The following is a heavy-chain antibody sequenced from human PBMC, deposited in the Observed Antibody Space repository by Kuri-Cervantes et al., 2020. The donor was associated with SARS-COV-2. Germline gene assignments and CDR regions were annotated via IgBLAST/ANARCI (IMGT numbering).Heavy chain of an antibody. CDR3: ARVKQWLERTAFDI. Sequence: GGSLRLSCAASGFTFSSYWMHWVRQAPGKGLVWVSRINSDGSSTSYADSVKGRFTISRDNAKNTLYLQMNSLRAEDTAVYYCARVKQWLERTAFDIWGQRTMVTVSS. D-gene: IGHD6-19*01. V-gene: IGHV3-74*01. CDR2: INSDGSST. J-gene: IGHJ3*02. CDR1: GFTFSSYW.